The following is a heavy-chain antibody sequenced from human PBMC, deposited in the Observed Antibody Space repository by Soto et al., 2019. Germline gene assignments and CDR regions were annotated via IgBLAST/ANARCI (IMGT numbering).Heavy chain of an antibody. J-gene: IGHJ6*02. CDR1: GGTFSSYA. CDR3: ARDRSLLWFGELLNYGMDV. Sequence: QVQLVQSGAEVKKPGSSVKVSCKASGGTFSSYAISWVRQAPGQGLEWMGGIIPIFGTANYAPKFQGRVTITADESTSTAYMELSSLRSEDTAVYYCARDRSLLWFGELLNYGMDVWGQGTTVTVSS. D-gene: IGHD3-10*01. V-gene: IGHV1-69*01. CDR2: IIPIFGTA.